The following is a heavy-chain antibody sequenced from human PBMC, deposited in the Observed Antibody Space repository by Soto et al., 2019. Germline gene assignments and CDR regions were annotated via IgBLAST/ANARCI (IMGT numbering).Heavy chain of an antibody. J-gene: IGHJ4*02. Sequence: QITLKESGPTLVKPTQTLTLTCTFCGFSLSTSGVGLGWIRQPPGKALEWLALIYWDDDKRYSTSLKSRLTITKDTSKHQVVLTMTNMDPVDTATSYCAHRPSYCSGGSCYSGFDYWGQGTLVTVSS. CDR3: AHRPSYCSGGSCYSGFDY. V-gene: IGHV2-5*02. CDR1: GFSLSTSGVG. CDR2: IYWDDDK. D-gene: IGHD2-15*01.